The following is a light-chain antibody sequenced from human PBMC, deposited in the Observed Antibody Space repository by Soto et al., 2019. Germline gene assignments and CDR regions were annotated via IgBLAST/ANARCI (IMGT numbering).Light chain of an antibody. J-gene: IGKJ1*01. CDR3: QQYNKWPRT. CDR2: GAS. V-gene: IGKV3D-15*01. Sequence: IVMTQSPATLSVSPGERATLSCRASQSVSSNLAWYQQKPGQAPRLLIYGASTRATGIPARFSGSGSGTEFTLTISSLQSEAFAVYYCQQYNKWPRTFGQGTKVEI. CDR1: QSVSSN.